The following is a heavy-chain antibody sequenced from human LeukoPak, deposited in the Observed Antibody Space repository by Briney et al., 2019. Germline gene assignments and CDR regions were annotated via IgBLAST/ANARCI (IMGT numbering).Heavy chain of an antibody. Sequence: PSETLSLTCTVSGGSISSGGYYWSWIRQHPGKGLEWIGYIYYSGSTYYNPSLKSRVTISVDTSKNQFSLKLSSVTAADTAVYYCARESSVTPHYFDYWGQGTLVTVSS. D-gene: IGHD4-11*01. CDR2: IYYSGST. CDR3: ARESSVTPHYFDY. V-gene: IGHV4-31*03. J-gene: IGHJ4*02. CDR1: GGSISSGGYY.